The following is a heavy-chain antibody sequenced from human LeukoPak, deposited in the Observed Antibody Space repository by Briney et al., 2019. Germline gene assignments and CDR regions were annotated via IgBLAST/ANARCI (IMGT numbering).Heavy chain of an antibody. CDR1: GGSISSSSYY. CDR2: IYYSGST. D-gene: IGHD3-3*01. V-gene: IGHV4-39*01. CDR3: ARRPGYDFWSGYARPFGI. Sequence: SETLSLTCTVSGGSISSSSYYWGWIRQPPGKGLEWIGSIYYSGSTYYNPSLKSRVTISVDTSKNQFSLKLSSVTAADTAVYYCARRPGYDFWSGYARPFGIWGQGTMVTVSS. J-gene: IGHJ3*02.